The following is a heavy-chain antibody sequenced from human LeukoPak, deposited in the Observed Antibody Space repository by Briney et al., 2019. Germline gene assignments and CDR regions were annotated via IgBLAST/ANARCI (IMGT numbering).Heavy chain of an antibody. D-gene: IGHD3-16*01. V-gene: IGHV3-48*04. J-gene: IGHJ4*02. CDR3: ARRVPNEVITDYFDY. CDR2: IDSSSRII. CDR1: GFTLSSYS. Sequence: GGSLRLSCAASGFTLSSYSMNWVRQAPGKGLEWISFIDSSSRIIFYAESVKGRFTISRDNSKNSLFLQMNSLRAEDTAVCYCARRVPNEVITDYFDYWGQGALVTVSS.